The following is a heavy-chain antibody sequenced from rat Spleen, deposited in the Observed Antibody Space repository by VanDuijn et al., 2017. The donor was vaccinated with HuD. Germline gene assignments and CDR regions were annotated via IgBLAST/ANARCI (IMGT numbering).Heavy chain of an antibody. J-gene: IGHJ2*01. CDR1: GFSLTSYN. V-gene: IGHV2-41*01. Sequence: QVQLKESGPGLVQPSQTLSLTCTVAGFSLTSYNVHWVRQPPGKGLEWMGVIWNTGGTRYNSALKSRLSISKDTSKSQVFLKMNSLQTEDTATYYCARDLTGSWDYWGQGVMVTVSS. D-gene: IGHD5-1*01. CDR2: IWNTGGT. CDR3: ARDLTGSWDY.